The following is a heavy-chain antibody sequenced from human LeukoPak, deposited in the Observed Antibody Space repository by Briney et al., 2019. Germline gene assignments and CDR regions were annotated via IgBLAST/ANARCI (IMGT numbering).Heavy chain of an antibody. V-gene: IGHV3-53*01. CDR1: GFTVSSNY. D-gene: IGHD6-13*01. CDR3: ASRSLWYGKDY. Sequence: PGGSLKLSCAASGFTVSSNYMSWVRQAPGKGLEWVSAIYSSGSTYYAASVKGRFTISRDNSKNTLYLQMNSLRAEDTAVYYCASRSLWYGKDYWGQGTLVTVSS. J-gene: IGHJ4*02. CDR2: IYSSGST.